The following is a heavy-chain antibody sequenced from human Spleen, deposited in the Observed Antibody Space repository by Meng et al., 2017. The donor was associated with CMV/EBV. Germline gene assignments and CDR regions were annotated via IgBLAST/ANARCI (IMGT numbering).Heavy chain of an antibody. CDR1: GSTFTVYY. V-gene: IGHV1-2*02. Sequence: ASGSTFTVYYMHLMRQVPGQGLEWMGGINPNSGATKYAQKFQGRVTVTRDTSITTAYMELNSLRSDDTAVYYCARTSYALPVASLLVWGQGTLVTVSS. CDR3: ARTSYALPVASLLV. J-gene: IGHJ4*02. CDR2: INPNSGAT. D-gene: IGHD2-8*02.